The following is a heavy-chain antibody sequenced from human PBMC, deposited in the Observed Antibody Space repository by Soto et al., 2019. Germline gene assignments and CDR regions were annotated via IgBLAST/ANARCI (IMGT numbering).Heavy chain of an antibody. D-gene: IGHD5-12*01. V-gene: IGHV1-69*06. CDR1: GGTFSSYA. J-gene: IGHJ4*02. Sequence: QVQLVQSGAEVKKPGSSVKVSCKASGGTFSSYAINWVRQAPGQGLEWMGGIIPIFGTANYAQKFQGRVTISADKSTSTAYMELSSLRSEDTAVYYCARGLDGYNFSYFDYWGQGTLVTVSS. CDR3: ARGLDGYNFSYFDY. CDR2: IIPIFGTA.